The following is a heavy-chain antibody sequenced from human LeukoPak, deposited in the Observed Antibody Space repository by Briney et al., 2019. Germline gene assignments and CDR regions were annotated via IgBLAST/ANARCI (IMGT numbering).Heavy chain of an antibody. V-gene: IGHV5-51*01. D-gene: IGHD2-15*01. Sequence: GGSLRLSCKGSGYSFTSYWIGWVRQMPGKGLEWMGIIYPGDSDTRYSPSFQGQVTISADKSISTAYLQWSSLKASDTAMYYCARRGYCSGGNCFSNAFDIWGQGTMVTVSS. CDR1: GYSFTSYW. CDR2: IYPGDSDT. CDR3: ARRGYCSGGNCFSNAFDI. J-gene: IGHJ3*02.